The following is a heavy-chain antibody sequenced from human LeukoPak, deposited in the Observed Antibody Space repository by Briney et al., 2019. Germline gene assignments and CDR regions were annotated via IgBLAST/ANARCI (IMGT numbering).Heavy chain of an antibody. V-gene: IGHV3-74*01. Sequence: GGSLRLSCAASGFTFSSYWMHWVRQAPGKGLVWVSRINSDGSSTSYADSVKSRFTISRDNAKNTLYLQMNSLRAEDTAVYYCARVTSAQWLQPYYFDYWGQGTLVTVSS. CDR1: GFTFSSYW. CDR3: ARVTSAQWLQPYYFDY. CDR2: INSDGSST. J-gene: IGHJ4*02. D-gene: IGHD5-24*01.